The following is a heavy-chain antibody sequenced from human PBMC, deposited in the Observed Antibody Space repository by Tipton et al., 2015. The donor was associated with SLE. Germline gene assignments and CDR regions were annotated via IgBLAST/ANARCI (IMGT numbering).Heavy chain of an antibody. CDR3: ARHRIAAPLFDY. D-gene: IGHD6-6*01. J-gene: IGHJ4*02. CDR2: IYYSGST. CDR1: GGSIGSSSYY. Sequence: LRLSCTVSGGSIGSSSYYWGWIRQPPGKGLEWIGSIYYSGSTYYNPSLKSRVTISVDTSKNQFSLKLSSVTAADTAVYYCARHRIAAPLFDYWGQGTLVTVSS. V-gene: IGHV4-39*01.